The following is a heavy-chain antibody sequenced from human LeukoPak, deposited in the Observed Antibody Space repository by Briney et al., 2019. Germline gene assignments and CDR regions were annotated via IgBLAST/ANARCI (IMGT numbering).Heavy chain of an antibody. D-gene: IGHD3-22*01. Sequence: PGGSLRLSCAASGFTFSDYYINWIRQAPGKGLEWVSYISSSSSATYYADSVKGRFTISRDNARNSLYLQMNSLRAEDTAVYYCTTEYNFNYYDSSGYYYWGQGTLVTVSS. CDR3: TTEYNFNYYDSSGYYY. CDR2: ISSSSSAT. CDR1: GFTFSDYY. J-gene: IGHJ4*02. V-gene: IGHV3-11*01.